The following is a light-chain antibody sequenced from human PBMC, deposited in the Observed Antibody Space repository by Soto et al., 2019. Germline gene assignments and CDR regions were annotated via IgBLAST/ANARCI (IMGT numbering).Light chain of an antibody. CDR1: QSINTY. Sequence: EIQMTQSPSSLPASVGDRVTITCRASQSINTYLNWYQQKPGKAPNVLIYAASSLQSGVPSRFSGSGSGTDFTLTISSLQPEDFATYYCQQSYSTPTWTVGQGTKVDIK. CDR2: AAS. CDR3: QQSYSTPTWT. V-gene: IGKV1-39*01. J-gene: IGKJ1*01.